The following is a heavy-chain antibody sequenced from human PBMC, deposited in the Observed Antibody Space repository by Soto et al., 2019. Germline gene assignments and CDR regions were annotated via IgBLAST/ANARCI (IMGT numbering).Heavy chain of an antibody. CDR3: TRAQSGSSRAFNYYGMDV. J-gene: IGHJ6*02. V-gene: IGHV3-23*04. D-gene: IGHD1-26*01. CDR1: GFTFKSHA. CDR2: ISGSGGST. Sequence: VQLVESGGGLVQPGGSLRVSCVVSGFTFKSHAMYWVRQAPGKGLEGVSGISGSGGSTDYADSVKGRFTISRDNSKDTLYLQMNSLRAEDTAVYYCTRAQSGSSRAFNYYGMDVWGQGTTVTVSS.